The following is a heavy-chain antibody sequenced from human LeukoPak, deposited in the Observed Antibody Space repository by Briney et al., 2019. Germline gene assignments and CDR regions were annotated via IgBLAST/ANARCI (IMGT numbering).Heavy chain of an antibody. CDR1: GFTFSSYA. CDR2: ISTSSSYI. CDR3: ARGVSVVAGNDNAFDI. V-gene: IGHV3-21*01. Sequence: KPGGSLRLSCAASGFTFSSYAMSWVRQAPGQGLEWVSSISTSSSYISYADSVKGRFTISRDNARNSLYLQMNSLRAEDTAVYCCARGVSVVAGNDNAFDIWGEGTMVTVSS. J-gene: IGHJ3*02. D-gene: IGHD6-19*01.